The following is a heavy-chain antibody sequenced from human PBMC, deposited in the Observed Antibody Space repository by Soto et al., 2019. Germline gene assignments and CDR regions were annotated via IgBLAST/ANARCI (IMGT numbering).Heavy chain of an antibody. CDR1: GFTFSSYL. CDR2: IKQDGSEK. CDR3: ARGMYSSSWYEYYYGMDV. Sequence: PGGSLRLSCAASGFTFSSYLMSWVRQAPGKGLEWVANIKQDGSEKYYVDSVKGRFTISRDNAKNSLYLQMNSLRAEDTAVYYCARGMYSSSWYEYYYGMDVWGQGTTVTVSS. V-gene: IGHV3-7*01. J-gene: IGHJ6*02. D-gene: IGHD6-13*01.